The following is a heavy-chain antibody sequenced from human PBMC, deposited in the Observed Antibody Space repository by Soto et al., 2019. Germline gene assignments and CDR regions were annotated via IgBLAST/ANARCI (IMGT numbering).Heavy chain of an antibody. Sequence: ASVKVSCKSAGYTFTDYFIHWVRQAPVQGLEWMGWINPHSGETNYAQKFQGWVTMTRDTSLSTAYMELSSLKSDDTAVYYCARDGGYSSSLAASDIWGQGTVVTVSS. CDR2: INPHSGET. CDR1: GYTFTDYF. CDR3: ARDGGYSSSLAASDI. V-gene: IGHV1-2*04. J-gene: IGHJ3*02. D-gene: IGHD6-13*01.